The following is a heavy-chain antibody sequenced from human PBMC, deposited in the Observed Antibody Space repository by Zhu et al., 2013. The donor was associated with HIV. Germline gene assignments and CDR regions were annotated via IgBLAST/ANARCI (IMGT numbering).Heavy chain of an antibody. V-gene: IGHV1-2*02. D-gene: IGHD1-26*01. CDR1: AYTFTDYY. J-gene: IGHJ5*01. CDR3: AREGIWEGQNGWFDY. Sequence: QVQLVQSGPELRRPGASLKVSCKASAYTFTDYYIHWVRLAPGQGLQWMGSLNPHNGATDSPQSFQGRVSMTRDTSISTAYMELSNLRFDDTAIYYCAREGIWEGQNGWFDYWGQGSLVTVSS. CDR2: LNPHNGAT.